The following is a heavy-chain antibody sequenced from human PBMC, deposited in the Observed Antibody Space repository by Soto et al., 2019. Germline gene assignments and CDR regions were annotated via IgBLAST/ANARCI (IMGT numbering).Heavy chain of an antibody. D-gene: IGHD3-22*01. J-gene: IGHJ4*02. V-gene: IGHV3-48*01. CDR3: ARVYYDCSGYYDLNYFAF. CDR2: ISSSSSTI. Sequence: GGSLRLSCAASGFTFSTYSMNWVRQAPGKGLEWVSYISSSSSTIFYTDSVKGRFTVSRDNAKNSLYLQMNSLRAEDTAVYYCARVYYDCSGYYDLNYFAFWGQRTLVTVSA. CDR1: GFTFSTYS.